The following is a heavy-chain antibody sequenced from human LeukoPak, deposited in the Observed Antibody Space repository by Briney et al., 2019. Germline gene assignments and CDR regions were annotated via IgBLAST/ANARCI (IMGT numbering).Heavy chain of an antibody. Sequence: GGSLRLSCAASGFTFSNYAMSWVRQAPGKGLEWVSGISGRGGSTYYTDSVKGRFTISRDNSKNTLYLQMNSLRAEDTAVYYCARLSIASPSTFDYWGQGTLVTVSS. CDR2: ISGRGGST. V-gene: IGHV3-23*01. CDR1: GFTFSNYA. D-gene: IGHD6-6*01. J-gene: IGHJ4*02. CDR3: ARLSIASPSTFDY.